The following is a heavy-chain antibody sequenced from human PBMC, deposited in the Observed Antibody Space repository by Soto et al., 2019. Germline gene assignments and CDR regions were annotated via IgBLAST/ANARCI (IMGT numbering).Heavy chain of an antibody. V-gene: IGHV1-2*02. CDR2: INPKLGET. Sequence: QVQLVQSGAEVKEPGDSVRVSCEASGYTFTAYYIHWVRQAPGQGLEWMGWINPKLGETTYALDFQGRVSTTRDMSISTVYMELSRLPSDDTAIYYCARNMDYYYGRGSGNGQGVWGQGTTVTVFS. J-gene: IGHJ6*02. CDR1: GYTFTAYY. D-gene: IGHD3-10*02. CDR3: ARNMDYYYGRGSGNGQGV.